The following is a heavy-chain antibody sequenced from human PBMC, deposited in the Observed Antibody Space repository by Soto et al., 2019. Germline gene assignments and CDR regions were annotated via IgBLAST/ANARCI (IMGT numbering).Heavy chain of an antibody. CDR3: ARDRARYDYVWGSINYYYGMDV. V-gene: IGHV1-69*13. Sequence: EASVKVSCKASGGTFSSYAISWVRQAPGQGLEWMGGIIPIFGTANYAQKFQGRVTITADESTSTAYMELSSLRSEDTAVYYCARDRARYDYVWGSINYYYGMDVWG. CDR2: IIPIFGTA. J-gene: IGHJ6*02. D-gene: IGHD3-16*01. CDR1: GGTFSSYA.